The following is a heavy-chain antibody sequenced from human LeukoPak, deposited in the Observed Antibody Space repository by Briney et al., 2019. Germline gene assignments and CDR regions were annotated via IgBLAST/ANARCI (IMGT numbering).Heavy chain of an antibody. D-gene: IGHD1-1*01. V-gene: IGHV4-59*08. CDR2: IYYSGNS. CDR1: GGSINSYY. Sequence: PSETLSLTCTVSGGSINSYYWSWIRQPPGKGLELIGDIYYSGNSKYNASPKSRVSISVETSKSQFLLSLRSLTAADTTAYYYAGRGNSWNDFDFWGRGTLVSLSS. J-gene: IGHJ4*02. CDR3: AGRGNSWNDFDF.